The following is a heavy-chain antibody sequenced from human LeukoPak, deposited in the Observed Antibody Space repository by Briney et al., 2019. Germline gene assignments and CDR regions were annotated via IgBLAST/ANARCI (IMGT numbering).Heavy chain of an antibody. CDR2: IISSSTYI. D-gene: IGHD6-19*01. CDR3: ARDPSYGSGSY. J-gene: IGHJ4*02. V-gene: IGHV3-21*01. Sequence: GGSLRLSCAASGFTFSSYGMHWVRQAPGKGLEWVSSIISSSTYIYYADSVKGRFTISRDNAKNSLYLQMNSPRAEDTAVYYCARDPSYGSGSYWGQGTLVTVSS. CDR1: GFTFSSYG.